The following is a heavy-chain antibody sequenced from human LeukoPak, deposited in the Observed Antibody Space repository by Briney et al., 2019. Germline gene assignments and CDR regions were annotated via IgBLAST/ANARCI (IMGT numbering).Heavy chain of an antibody. Sequence: SETLSLTCTVSGGSISSYYWSWIRQPPGRGLEWIGYIYYSGTTNYNPSLKSRVTISVDTSKNQFSLKLSSVTAADTAVYYCAREGYLQLSYMDVWGKGTTVTVSS. CDR1: GGSISSYY. J-gene: IGHJ6*03. D-gene: IGHD5-18*01. V-gene: IGHV4-59*01. CDR2: IYYSGTT. CDR3: AREGYLQLSYMDV.